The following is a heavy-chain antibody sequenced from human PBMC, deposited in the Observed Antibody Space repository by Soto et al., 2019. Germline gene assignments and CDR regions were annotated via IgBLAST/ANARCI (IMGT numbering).Heavy chain of an antibody. CDR1: GYTFTSYG. J-gene: IGHJ6*02. Sequence: QVQLVQSGAEVKKPGASVKVSCKASGYTFTSYGISWVRQAPGQGLERMGWISAYNGNTNYAQKLQGRVTMTTDTSTSTAYMELRSLRSDDTAVYYCARGADIVVVPAAPAYGMDVWGQGTTVTVSS. CDR3: ARGADIVVVPAAPAYGMDV. V-gene: IGHV1-18*01. CDR2: ISAYNGNT. D-gene: IGHD2-2*01.